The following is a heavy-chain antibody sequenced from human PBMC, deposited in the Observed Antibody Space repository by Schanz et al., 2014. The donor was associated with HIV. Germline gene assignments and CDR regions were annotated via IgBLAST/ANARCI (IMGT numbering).Heavy chain of an antibody. V-gene: IGHV1-69*15. D-gene: IGHD3-9*01. Sequence: QVQLVQSGAEVKKPGSSVKVSCKASGGSFSSYAINWVRQAPGQGLEWMGTIIPIFATADSAQKFQGRLTITADDSTNTAYLELRSLRSDDTAVYYCARGQDWPGPRLDHWGHGTLVLVSS. CDR2: IIPIFATA. CDR1: GGSFSSYA. J-gene: IGHJ5*02. CDR3: ARGQDWPGPRLDH.